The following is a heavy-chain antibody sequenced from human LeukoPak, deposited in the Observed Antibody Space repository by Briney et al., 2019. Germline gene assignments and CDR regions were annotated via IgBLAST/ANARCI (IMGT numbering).Heavy chain of an antibody. CDR2: FDPEDGET. CDR1: GYTLTELS. J-gene: IGHJ3*02. Sequence: GASVKVSCKVSGYTLTELSMHWLRQAPGKGLEWMGGFDPEDGETIYAQKFQGRVTMTEDTSTDTAYMELSSLRSEDTAVYYCATASTSRHAFDIWGQGTMVTVSS. CDR3: ATASTSRHAFDI. V-gene: IGHV1-24*01. D-gene: IGHD4-11*01.